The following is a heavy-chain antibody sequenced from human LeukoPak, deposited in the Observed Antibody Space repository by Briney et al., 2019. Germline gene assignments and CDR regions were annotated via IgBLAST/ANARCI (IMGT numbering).Heavy chain of an antibody. CDR1: GFTFSSYS. Sequence: PGGSLRLSCAASGFTFSSYSMNWVRQAPGKGLEWVSSISSSSSYIYYADSVKGRFTISRDNAKNSLYLQMNSLRAEDTAVYYCASSSGWYAAFDYWGQGTLVTVSS. D-gene: IGHD6-19*01. CDR3: ASSSGWYAAFDY. CDR2: ISSSSSYI. V-gene: IGHV3-21*01. J-gene: IGHJ4*02.